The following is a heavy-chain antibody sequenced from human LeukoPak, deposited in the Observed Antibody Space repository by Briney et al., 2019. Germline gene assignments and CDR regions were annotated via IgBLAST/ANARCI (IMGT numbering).Heavy chain of an antibody. J-gene: IGHJ6*02. CDR1: GFTFSSYW. Sequence: TGGSLRLSCAASGFTFSSYWMHWVRQAPGKGLVWVSRINSDGSSTSYADSVKGRFTISRDNAKNTLYLQMNSLRAEDTAVYYCARGHRDGYYHYGMDVWGQGTTVTVSS. CDR2: INSDGSST. V-gene: IGHV3-74*01. CDR3: ARGHRDGYYHYGMDV.